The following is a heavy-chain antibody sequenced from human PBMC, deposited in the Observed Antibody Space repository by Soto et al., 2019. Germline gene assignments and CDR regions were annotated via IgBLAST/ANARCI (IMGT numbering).Heavy chain of an antibody. Sequence: QLVESGGGVVQPGGSLRLSCAASGFAFSRFALHWLRQAPGKGLEWVAVISYDGTTKYYPDAVKGRFAISRDNSNNTLYVEMNGRMPEETPLYYCGREPCVECFVWYFDLWGHGTLVTVSS. J-gene: IGHJ2*01. CDR2: ISYDGTTK. D-gene: IGHD3-16*01. CDR3: GREPCVECFVWYFDL. V-gene: IGHV3-30*09. CDR1: GFAFSRFA.